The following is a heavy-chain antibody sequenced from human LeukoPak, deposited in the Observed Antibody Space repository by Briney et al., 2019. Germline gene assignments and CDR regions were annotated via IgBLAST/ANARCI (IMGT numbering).Heavy chain of an antibody. D-gene: IGHD3-3*01. CDR3: AKNIYVFWSGSPYYSYYYGLDV. CDR2: ISGSGGST. J-gene: IGHJ6*04. V-gene: IGHV3-23*01. CDR1: GFTFSSYA. Sequence: GGSLRLSCAASGFTFSSYAMSWVRQAPGKGLEWVSAISGSGGSTYYADSVKGRFTISRDNSKNTLFLQMNSLRAEDTAVYFCAKNIYVFWSGSPYYSYYYGLDVGGKGTTVTVSS.